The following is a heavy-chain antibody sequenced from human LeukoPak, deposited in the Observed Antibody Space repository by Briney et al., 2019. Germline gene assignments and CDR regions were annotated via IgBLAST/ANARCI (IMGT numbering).Heavy chain of an antibody. CDR1: GYTFTDYY. CDR3: AKSSGWYSLQNWFDP. J-gene: IGHJ5*02. CDR2: INPDSGGT. D-gene: IGHD6-19*01. Sequence: ASVKVSCKASGYTFTDYYMHWVRQAPGQGLEWMGWINPDSGGTNYAQKFQGRITMTRDTSISTAYMELSRLRSDDTAVYYCAKSSGWYSLQNWFDPWGQGTQVTVSS. V-gene: IGHV1-2*02.